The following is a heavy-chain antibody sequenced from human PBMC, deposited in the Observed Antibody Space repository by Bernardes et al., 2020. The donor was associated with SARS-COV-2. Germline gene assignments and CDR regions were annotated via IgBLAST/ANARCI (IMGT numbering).Heavy chain of an antibody. CDR1: GGSFSGHY. V-gene: IGHV4-34*01. CDR2: INRSGRI. Sequence: SETLSLTCAVYGGSFSGHYWNWIRQPPGKGLEWIGEINRSGRIKYNPSLKSRVTISGDTSKNLFSLRLTSVTAADTAMYFCARWGYVGALDIWGQGTMVTVSS. J-gene: IGHJ3*02. D-gene: IGHD1-26*01. CDR3: ARWGYVGALDI.